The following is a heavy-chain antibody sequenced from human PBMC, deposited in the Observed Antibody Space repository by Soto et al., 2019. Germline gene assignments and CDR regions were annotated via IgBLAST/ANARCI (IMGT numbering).Heavy chain of an antibody. D-gene: IGHD6-19*01. V-gene: IGHV3-33*01. J-gene: IGHJ1*01. CDR1: GFTFSSYG. CDR2: IWYDGSNE. Sequence: QMQLVESGGGVVQPGRSLRLSCAASGFTFSSYGMHWVRQAPGKGLEWVALIWYDGSNEYYVDSVKGRFTISRDNSKNTLFLQMNSLRAEDTAMYYCAREEYSSGTGYLHHWGQGTLVTVSS. CDR3: AREEYSSGTGYLHH.